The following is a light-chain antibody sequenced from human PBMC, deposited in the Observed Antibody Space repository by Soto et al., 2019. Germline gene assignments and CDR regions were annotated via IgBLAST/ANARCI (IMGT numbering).Light chain of an antibody. CDR2: AAS. J-gene: IGKJ3*01. CDR3: QQLNNYPFT. V-gene: IGKV1-9*01. Sequence: DIQLTQSPSFLSASVGDRVTITCRASQGISSYLAWYQQKPGTAPNLLIYAASTLQIGVPSRFSGSGSGTEFTLTISSLQPDDFATYYCQQLNNYPFTFGPGTKVDIK. CDR1: QGISSY.